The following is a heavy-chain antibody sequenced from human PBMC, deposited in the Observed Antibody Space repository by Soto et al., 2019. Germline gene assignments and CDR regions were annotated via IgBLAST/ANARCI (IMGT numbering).Heavy chain of an antibody. CDR2: ISSSSSYI. CDR1: GFPFSSYS. D-gene: IGHD1-26*01. V-gene: IGHV3-21*01. J-gene: IGHJ4*02. Sequence: PGGSLSLSCAASGFPFSSYSMNWVRQAPGKGLEWVSSISSSSSYIYYADSVKGRFTISRDNAKNSLYLQMNSLRAEDTAVYYCARDGSGSYFVDFDYWGQGTLVTVSS. CDR3: ARDGSGSYFVDFDY.